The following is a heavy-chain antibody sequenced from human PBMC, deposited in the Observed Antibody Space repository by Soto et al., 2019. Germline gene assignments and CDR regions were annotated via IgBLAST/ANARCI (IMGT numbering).Heavy chain of an antibody. CDR3: ARQRRSYYDFWSDATDY. CDR2: ISAYNGNT. V-gene: IGHV1-18*01. Sequence: ASVKVSCKXSGYTFTSYGISWVRQAPGQGLEWMGWISAYNGNTNYAQKLQGRVTMTTDTSTSTAYMELRSLRSDDTAVYYCARQRRSYYDFWSDATDYWGQGTLVTVSS. J-gene: IGHJ4*02. D-gene: IGHD3-3*01. CDR1: GYTFTSYG.